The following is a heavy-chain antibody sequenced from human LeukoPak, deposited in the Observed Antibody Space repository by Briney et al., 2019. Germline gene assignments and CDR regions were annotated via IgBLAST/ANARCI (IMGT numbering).Heavy chain of an antibody. CDR1: GGSISSYY. Sequence: SETLSLTCTVSGGSISSYYWSWIRQPAGKGLEWIGRIYTSGSTNYNPSLKSRVTISVDTSRNQFSLKLNSVTAADTAVYYCAKSNGYGLVDIWGQGTMATVSS. V-gene: IGHV4-4*07. CDR2: IYTSGST. D-gene: IGHD3-10*01. CDR3: AKSNGYGLVDI. J-gene: IGHJ3*02.